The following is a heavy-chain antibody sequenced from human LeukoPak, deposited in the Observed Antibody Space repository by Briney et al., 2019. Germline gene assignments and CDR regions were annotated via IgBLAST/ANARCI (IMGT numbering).Heavy chain of an antibody. D-gene: IGHD5-18*01. V-gene: IGHV3-53*01. J-gene: IGHJ6*03. Sequence: SGGSLRLSCAASGFTVSSNYMSWVRQAPGKGLEWVSVIYSGGSTYYADSVKGRFTISRDNSKNTLYLQMNSLRAEDTAVYYCAATVDTAMANYYYYYMDVWGKGTTVTISS. CDR1: GFTVSSNY. CDR3: AATVDTAMANYYYYYMDV. CDR2: IYSGGST.